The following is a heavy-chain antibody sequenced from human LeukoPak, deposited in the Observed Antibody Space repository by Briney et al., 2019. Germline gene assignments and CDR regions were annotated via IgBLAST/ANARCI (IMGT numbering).Heavy chain of an antibody. J-gene: IGHJ6*02. D-gene: IGHD5-12*01. V-gene: IGHV1-8*01. CDR3: ARSGYDYQDYYYYGMDV. CDR2: MNPNSGNT. Sequence: VASVKVSCKASGYTFTSYDINWVRQATGQGLEWMGWMNPNSGNTGYAQKFQGRVTMTRNTSISTAYMELSSLRSEDTAVYYCARSGYDYQDYYYYGMDVWGQGTTVTVSS. CDR1: GYTFTSYD.